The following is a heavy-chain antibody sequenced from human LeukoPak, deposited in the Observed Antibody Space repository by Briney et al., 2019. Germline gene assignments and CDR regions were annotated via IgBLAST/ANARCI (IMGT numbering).Heavy chain of an antibody. D-gene: IGHD3-16*01. V-gene: IGHV3-30*02. J-gene: IGHJ4*02. CDR2: IRSDGSNK. CDR1: GFSFSSYG. Sequence: PGGSLRLSCAGSGFSFSSYGMHWVRQAPGKGLEWMAFIRSDGSNKYYADSVKGRFTISRDNAKNSLYLQMNSLRAEDTAVYYCATQSYGLFDYWGQGTLVTVSS. CDR3: ATQSYGLFDY.